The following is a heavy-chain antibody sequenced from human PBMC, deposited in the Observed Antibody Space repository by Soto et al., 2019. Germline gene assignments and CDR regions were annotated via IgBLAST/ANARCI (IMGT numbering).Heavy chain of an antibody. Sequence: SGTLSLTCAVYGESFGGYYWSWIRQPPGKGLEWIGEINHSGSTNYNPSLKSRVTISVDTSKNQFSLKLSSVTAADTAVYYCARGGIAAAPPYFDYCGQGTLVTSPQ. V-gene: IGHV4-34*01. J-gene: IGHJ4*02. CDR1: GESFGGYY. D-gene: IGHD6-13*01. CDR2: INHSGST. CDR3: ARGGIAAAPPYFDY.